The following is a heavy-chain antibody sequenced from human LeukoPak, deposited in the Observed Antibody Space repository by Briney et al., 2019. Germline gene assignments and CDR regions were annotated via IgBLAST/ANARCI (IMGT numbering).Heavy chain of an antibody. CDR2: IYTSGRT. J-gene: IGHJ6*03. D-gene: IGHD2-2*01. CDR3: ARCPSYCSSTSCRFRGGDYYYYMDV. CDR1: GGSISSGSYY. Sequence: SQTLSLTCTVSGGSISSGSYYWSWIRQPGGKGLEWVWRIYTSGRTNYNPSLKRRVSITVHMSKNRFSLKLSSVPAADTAVYYCARCPSYCSSTSCRFRGGDYYYYMDVWGKGTTVTVSS. V-gene: IGHV4-61*02.